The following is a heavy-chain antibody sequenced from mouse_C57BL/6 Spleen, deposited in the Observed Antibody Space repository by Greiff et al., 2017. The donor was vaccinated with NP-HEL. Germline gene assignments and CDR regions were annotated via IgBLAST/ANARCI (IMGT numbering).Heavy chain of an antibody. V-gene: IGHV1-26*01. CDR3: ARGAPTYGFYYAMDY. D-gene: IGHD2-2*01. Sequence: EVQLQQSEPELVKPGASVKISCKASGYTFTDYYMNWVKQSHGKSLEWIGDINPNNGGTSYNQKFKGKATLTVDKSSSTAYMELRSLTSEDSAVYYCARGAPTYGFYYAMDYWGQGTSVTVSS. CDR2: INPNNGGT. J-gene: IGHJ4*01. CDR1: GYTFTDYY.